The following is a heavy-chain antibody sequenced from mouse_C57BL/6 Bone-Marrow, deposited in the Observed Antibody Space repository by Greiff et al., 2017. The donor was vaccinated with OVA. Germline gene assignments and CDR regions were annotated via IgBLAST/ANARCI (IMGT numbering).Heavy chain of an antibody. J-gene: IGHJ4*01. Sequence: QVQLQQSGAELVRPGTSVKVSCKASGYAFTNYLIEWVKQRPGQGLEWIGVINPGSGGTNYNEKFKGKATLTADKSSSTAYMQLSSLTSEDSEVYVCARGYGYYAMDYWGQGTSVTVSS. D-gene: IGHD3-1*01. V-gene: IGHV1-54*01. CDR1: GYAFTNYL. CDR2: INPGSGGT. CDR3: ARGYGYYAMDY.